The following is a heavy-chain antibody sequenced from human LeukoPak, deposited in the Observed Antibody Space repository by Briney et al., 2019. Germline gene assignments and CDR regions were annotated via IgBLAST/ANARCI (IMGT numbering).Heavy chain of an antibody. CDR2: LYPGVST. J-gene: IGHJ6*03. CDR3: ARMKFYDSTGYSPGHYMDV. D-gene: IGHD3-22*01. Sequence: SETLSLTCTVSGGPMYSYYWSWIRRPAGKGLEWIGRLYPGVSTDYNPSLKSRVTMSIDASKNQFALKLSAVTAADTAVYYCARMKFYDSTGYSPGHYMDVWGKGTTVKVSS. V-gene: IGHV4-4*07. CDR1: GGPMYSYY.